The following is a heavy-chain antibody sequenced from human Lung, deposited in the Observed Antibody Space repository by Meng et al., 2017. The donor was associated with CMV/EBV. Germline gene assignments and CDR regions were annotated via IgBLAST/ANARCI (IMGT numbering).Heavy chain of an antibody. J-gene: IGHJ4*02. Sequence: GGSXRLXCAASGFXFEDYGMSWVRQVPGKXLEXVSSIIWNGAGTSYADSXKGRFIISRDNAKNSLYLQMNSLRAEDTTLYYCALDRGSSEYYLDNWGQGTLVTVSS. CDR2: IIWNGAGT. D-gene: IGHD1-26*01. CDR1: GFXFEDYG. CDR3: ALDRGSSEYYLDN. V-gene: IGHV3-20*04.